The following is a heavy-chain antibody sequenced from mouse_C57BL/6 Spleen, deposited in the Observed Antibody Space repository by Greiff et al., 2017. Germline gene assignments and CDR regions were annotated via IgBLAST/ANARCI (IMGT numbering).Heavy chain of an antibody. CDR1: GYAFSSYW. CDR3: ARLIANPHAMGY. J-gene: IGHJ4*01. V-gene: IGHV1-80*01. Sequence: VTLVESGAELVKPGASVTISCKASGYAFSSYWMNWVKQRPGKGLEWIGQIYPGDGDTNYNGKFKVKATLTADKSSSTAYMQLSSLTSEDSAVYFCARLIANPHAMGYWGQGTSVTVSS. D-gene: IGHD1-1*01. CDR2: IYPGDGDT.